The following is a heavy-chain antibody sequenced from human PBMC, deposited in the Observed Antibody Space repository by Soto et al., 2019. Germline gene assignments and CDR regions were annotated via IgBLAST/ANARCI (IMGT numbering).Heavy chain of an antibody. J-gene: IGHJ6*02. Sequence: QVQLVQSGAEVKKPGSSVKVSCKASGGTFSSYAISWVRQAPGQGLEWMGGIIPIFGTANYAQKFQGRVTITADESTSTAYMELSSLRSEDTAVYYCARDGVGAPPAYYYGMDVWGQGTTVTVSS. CDR1: GGTFSSYA. CDR3: ARDGVGAPPAYYYGMDV. D-gene: IGHD1-26*01. V-gene: IGHV1-69*01. CDR2: IIPIFGTA.